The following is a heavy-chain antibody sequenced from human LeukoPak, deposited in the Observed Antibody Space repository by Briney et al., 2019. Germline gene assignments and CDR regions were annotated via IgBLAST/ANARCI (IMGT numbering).Heavy chain of an antibody. D-gene: IGHD3-22*01. CDR3: ARAYSSGYYFDL. J-gene: IGHJ2*01. V-gene: IGHV4-31*03. CDR2: IYYSGST. CDR1: GGSISSGGSY. Sequence: SQTLSLTYTVSGGSISSGGSYWTWIRQHPGKGLEWIGYIYYSGSTYYNPSLKSRVTISLDTSKNQFSLKLSSVTAADTAVYYCARAYSSGYYFDLWGRGTLVTVSS.